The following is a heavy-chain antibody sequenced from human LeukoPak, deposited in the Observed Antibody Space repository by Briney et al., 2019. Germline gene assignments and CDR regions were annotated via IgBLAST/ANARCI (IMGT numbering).Heavy chain of an antibody. J-gene: IGHJ4*02. CDR3: ARSLCSSTSCYRDLDC. CDR2: IYYSGST. V-gene: IGHV4-59*08. Sequence: SETLSLTCSVSGGSIRSYYWSWIRQPPGKGLEWIGYIYYSGSTNYNPSLKSRVTISLDTSKNQFSLKLSSVTAADTAVYYCARSLCSSTSCYRDLDCWGQGTLVTVSS. D-gene: IGHD2-2*02. CDR1: GGSIRSYY.